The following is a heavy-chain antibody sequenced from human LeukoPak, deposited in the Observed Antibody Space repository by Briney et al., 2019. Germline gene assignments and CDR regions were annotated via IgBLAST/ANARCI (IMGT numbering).Heavy chain of an antibody. V-gene: IGHV4-34*01. D-gene: IGHD2-15*01. J-gene: IGHJ6*02. CDR3: ARAHRNSQIVVVVATNYYYGMDV. CDR2: INHSEST. CDR1: GGSFSGYY. Sequence: SETLSLTCAVYGGSFSGYYWSWIRQPPGKGLEWIGEINHSESTNYNPSLKSRVTISVDTSKNQFSLKLSSVTAADTAVYYCARAHRNSQIVVVVATNYYYGMDVWGQGTTVTVSS.